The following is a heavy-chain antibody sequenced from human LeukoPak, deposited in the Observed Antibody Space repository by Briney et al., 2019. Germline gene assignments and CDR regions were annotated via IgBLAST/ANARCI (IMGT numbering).Heavy chain of an antibody. J-gene: IGHJ4*02. Sequence: ASVKVSCKASGYSFINYDINWVRQATGQGLEWMGWMNPNSGNTGYAVKFQDRVTMTRDTSINTAYMELSSLTSEDTAVYFCARSRTDDRAYFDYWGQGTLVSVSS. CDR1: GYSFINYD. D-gene: IGHD2-8*01. CDR3: ARSRTDDRAYFDY. V-gene: IGHV1-8*01. CDR2: MNPNSGNT.